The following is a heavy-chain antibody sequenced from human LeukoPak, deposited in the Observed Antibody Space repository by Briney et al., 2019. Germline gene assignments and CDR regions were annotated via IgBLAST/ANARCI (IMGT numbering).Heavy chain of an antibody. D-gene: IGHD3-22*01. Sequence: SETLSLTCTVTGDSMGTYYWSFIRQPAGKGLEWIGRIHTSGTTYYSPSLKSRVTMSVDTSKNQFSLKLSSVTAADTAVYYCASLWPFYSDSSAYYFVHWGQGTLVTVSS. CDR2: IHTSGTT. CDR1: GDSMGTYY. J-gene: IGHJ1*01. CDR3: ASLWPFYSDSSAYYFVH. V-gene: IGHV4-4*07.